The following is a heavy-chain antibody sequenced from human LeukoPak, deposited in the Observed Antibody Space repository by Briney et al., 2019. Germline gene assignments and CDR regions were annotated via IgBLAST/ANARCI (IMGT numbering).Heavy chain of an antibody. CDR3: AGPLVATIEGGY. CDR1: GFTFSSYA. V-gene: IGHV3-23*01. CDR2: ISGSGGST. D-gene: IGHD5-12*01. Sequence: PGGSLRLSCAASGFTFSSYAMSWVRQAPGQGLEWVSAISGSGGSTYYADSVKGRFTISRDNSKNTLYLQMNSLRAEDTAVYYCAGPLVATIEGGYWGQGTLVTVSS. J-gene: IGHJ4*02.